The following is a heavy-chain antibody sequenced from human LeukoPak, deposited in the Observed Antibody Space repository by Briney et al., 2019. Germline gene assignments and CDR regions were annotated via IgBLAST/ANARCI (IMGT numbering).Heavy chain of an antibody. J-gene: IGHJ4*02. V-gene: IGHV2-5*01. CDR2: IYCNDDK. Sequence: SGPTLVKPTQTLTLTCTFSGFSLSTGGVGVGWIRQPPGKALEWVALIYCNDDKRYRPSLKTRLTITKDTSKNQVVLTMTNMDPVDTATYFCAHGLDYGDYFDYWGQGTLVTVSS. D-gene: IGHD4-17*01. CDR3: AHGLDYGDYFDY. CDR1: GFSLSTGGVG.